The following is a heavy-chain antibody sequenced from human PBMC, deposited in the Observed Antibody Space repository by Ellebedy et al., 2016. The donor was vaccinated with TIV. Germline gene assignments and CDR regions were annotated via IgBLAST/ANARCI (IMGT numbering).Heavy chain of an antibody. J-gene: IGHJ4*02. D-gene: IGHD3-9*01. CDR3: VRDRDWSFDY. CDR2: IRDSSTNV. Sequence: PGGSLRLSCAASGFTFSTYSMNWVRQAPGKGLEWVSHIRDSSTNVFYADSVKGRFTISADNAKNSLYLQMSSLRAEDTAVYYCVRDRDWSFDYWGQGTLVTVSS. V-gene: IGHV3-48*04. CDR1: GFTFSTYS.